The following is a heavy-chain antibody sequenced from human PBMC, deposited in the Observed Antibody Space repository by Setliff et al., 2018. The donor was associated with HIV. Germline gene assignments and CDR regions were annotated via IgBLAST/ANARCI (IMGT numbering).Heavy chain of an antibody. CDR3: AKSHTFYFDTPSYPLDY. J-gene: IGHJ4*02. CDR2: ITSGGST. V-gene: IGHV3-23*01. CDR1: GFTFSSYA. D-gene: IGHD3-9*01. Sequence: GGSLRLSCAASGFTFSSYAMSWVRQTPEKGLEWVSIITSGGSTYYADSAKGRFIISRDNSQNTLYLQMNSLRADDTAVYYCAKSHTFYFDTPSYPLDYWGQGTLVTVSS.